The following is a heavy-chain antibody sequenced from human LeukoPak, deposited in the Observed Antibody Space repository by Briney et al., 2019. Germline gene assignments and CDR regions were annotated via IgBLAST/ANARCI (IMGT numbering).Heavy chain of an antibody. CDR3: ARDHGSSWPDY. CDR1: GFTFSSYA. V-gene: IGHV3-30-3*01. Sequence: QPGRSLRLSCAASGFTFSSYAMHWVRQAPGKGLEWVAVISYDGSNKYYAASVKGRFTISRDNSKNTLYLQMNSLRAEDTAVYYCARDHGSSWPDYWGQGTLVTVSS. D-gene: IGHD6-13*01. CDR2: ISYDGSNK. J-gene: IGHJ4*02.